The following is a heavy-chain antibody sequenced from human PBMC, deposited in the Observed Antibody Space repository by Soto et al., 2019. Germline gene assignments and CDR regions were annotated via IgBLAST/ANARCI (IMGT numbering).Heavy chain of an antibody. Sequence: VGSLRLGCEASGFSVSILAMNWVRQAPGRGLEWVSYISDDGASIYYADSLKGRFTISRDNAKNSLSLQMNNLRAEDTAVYYCARENSVQAWLHHFDHWGLGTLVTVSS. D-gene: IGHD5-18*01. V-gene: IGHV3-48*03. CDR2: ISDDGASI. CDR1: GFSVSILA. J-gene: IGHJ4*02. CDR3: ARENSVQAWLHHFDH.